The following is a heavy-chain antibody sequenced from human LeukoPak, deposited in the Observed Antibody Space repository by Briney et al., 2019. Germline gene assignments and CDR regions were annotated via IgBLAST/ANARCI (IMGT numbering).Heavy chain of an antibody. J-gene: IGHJ4*02. Sequence: SETLSRTCTVSGGSISSYYWSWIRQPPGKGLEWIGYIYYSGSTNYNPSLKSRVTISVDTSKNQFSPKLSSVPAAGTALCYCASVTYSGPFVLWGERTLLTVSS. CDR1: GGSISSYY. V-gene: IGHV4-59*01. D-gene: IGHD4-11*01. CDR2: IYYSGST. CDR3: ASVTYSGPFVL.